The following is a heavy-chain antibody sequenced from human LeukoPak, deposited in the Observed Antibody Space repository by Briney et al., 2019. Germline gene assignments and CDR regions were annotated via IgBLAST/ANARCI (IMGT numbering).Heavy chain of an antibody. J-gene: IGHJ6*03. CDR2: INHSGST. D-gene: IGHD3-16*01. CDR3: ARGSRFSYYYYYYYMDV. Sequence: SETLSLTCAVYGGSFSGYYWSWIRQPPGKGLEWIGEINHSGSTNYNPSLKSGVTISVDTCKNKCSLKLSSVTAADTAVYYCARGSRFSYYYYYYYMDVWGKGTTVTVSS. CDR1: GGSFSGYY. V-gene: IGHV4-34*01.